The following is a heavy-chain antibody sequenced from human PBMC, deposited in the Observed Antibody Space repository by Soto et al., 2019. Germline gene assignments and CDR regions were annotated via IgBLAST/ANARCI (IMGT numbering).Heavy chain of an antibody. D-gene: IGHD6-6*01. CDR3: ARGSFSSSSSWFDP. CDR1: GGSIRSGGYY. Sequence: SETLSLTCTVSGGSIRSGGYYWSWIRQHPGKGLEWIGYIYYSGRTYYNPSLHSRVSIAVDTTENQFSLKLTSVTAADTSVYYCARGSFSSSSSWFDPWGRGTMVTVYS. J-gene: IGHJ5*02. CDR2: IYYSGRT. V-gene: IGHV4-31*03.